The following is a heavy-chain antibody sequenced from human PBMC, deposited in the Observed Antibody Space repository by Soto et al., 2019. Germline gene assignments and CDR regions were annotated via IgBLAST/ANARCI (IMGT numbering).Heavy chain of an antibody. J-gene: IGHJ6*02. V-gene: IGHV1-18*01. D-gene: IGHD3-3*01. CDR2: ISAYNGNT. CDR3: ASASGYLYYYGMEV. CDR1: GYTFTSIG. Sequence: ASVKVSCKASGYTFTSIGISWVRQAPGQGLEWMGWISAYNGNTNYAQKLQGRVTMTTDTSTSTAYMELRSLRSDDTAVYYCASASGYLYYYGMEVWGQGTTVTVSS.